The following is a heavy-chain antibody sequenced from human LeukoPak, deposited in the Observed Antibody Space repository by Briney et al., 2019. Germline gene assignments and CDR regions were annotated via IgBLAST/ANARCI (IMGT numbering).Heavy chain of an antibody. CDR1: GYTFTSYD. CDR3: ARSHSYYDRRGYSRGVQH. J-gene: IGHJ1*01. D-gene: IGHD3-22*01. CDR2: MNPNSGNT. V-gene: IGHV1-8*01. Sequence: ASVKVSCKASGYTFTSYDINWVRQATGQGLEWMGWMNPNSGNTGYAQKFQGRVTMTRNTSISTAYMELSSLRSEDTAVYYFARSHSYYDRRGYSRGVQHWGQGTLVTVSS.